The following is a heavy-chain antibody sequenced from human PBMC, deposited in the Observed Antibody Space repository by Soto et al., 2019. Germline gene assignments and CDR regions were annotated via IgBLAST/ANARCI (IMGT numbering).Heavy chain of an antibody. D-gene: IGHD1-1*01. CDR1: AFSLNASGVG. Sequence: ASGPTLENRTQALKLTSSFSAFSLNASGVGVAWIRQPPGKALEWLALIYWDDDTRYSPSLRGRLTIAKDTSRNQVVLTMTNLDPVDTATYYCAHRERISTSGASDTWGQGKMVTVS. V-gene: IGHV2-5*02. J-gene: IGHJ3*02. CDR3: AHRERISTSGASDT. CDR2: IYWDDDT.